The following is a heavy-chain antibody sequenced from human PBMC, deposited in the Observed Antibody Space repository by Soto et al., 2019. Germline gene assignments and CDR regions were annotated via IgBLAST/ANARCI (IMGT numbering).Heavy chain of an antibody. Sequence: PGGSLRLSCAASGFTFSSYWMHWVRQAPGKGLVWVSRINSDGSSTSYADTVKGRFTISRDNAKNTLYLQMNILRAEDTAVYYCARVAPDYGDRHGGHYWGQGTLVTVSS. CDR3: ARVAPDYGDRHGGHY. V-gene: IGHV3-74*01. CDR1: GFTFSSYW. J-gene: IGHJ4*02. CDR2: INSDGSST. D-gene: IGHD4-17*01.